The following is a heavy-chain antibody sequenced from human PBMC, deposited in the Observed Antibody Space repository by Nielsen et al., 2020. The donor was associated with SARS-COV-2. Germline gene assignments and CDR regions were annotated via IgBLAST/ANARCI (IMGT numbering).Heavy chain of an antibody. Sequence: GESLKISCAASGFTFSSYGMHWVRQAPGKGLEWVAVISYDGSNKYYADSVKGRFTISRDNAKNSLYLQMSSLRAEDTAIYYCAKERTGDDYWGQGALVTVSS. CDR3: AKERTGDDY. J-gene: IGHJ4*02. D-gene: IGHD7-27*01. CDR2: ISYDGSNK. CDR1: GFTFSSYG. V-gene: IGHV3-30*18.